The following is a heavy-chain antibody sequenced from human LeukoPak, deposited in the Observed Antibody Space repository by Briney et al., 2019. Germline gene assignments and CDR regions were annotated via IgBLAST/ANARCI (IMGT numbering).Heavy chain of an antibody. CDR1: GVTVSSNY. D-gene: IGHD6-19*01. V-gene: IGHV3-53*01. Sequence: GGSLRLSCAASGVTVSSNYMSWVRQAPGKGLEWVSVIYHGGSTYYADSVKGRFTVSRDNSKNTLHLQMNSLRAEDTAVYYCATLPYSSGWYLGIWGQGTMVTVSS. CDR3: ATLPYSSGWYLGI. CDR2: IYHGGST. J-gene: IGHJ3*02.